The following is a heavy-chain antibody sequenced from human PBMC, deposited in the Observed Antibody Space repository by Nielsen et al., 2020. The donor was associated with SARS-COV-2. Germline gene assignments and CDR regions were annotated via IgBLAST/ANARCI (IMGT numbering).Heavy chain of an antibody. J-gene: IGHJ4*02. Sequence: SVKVSCKASGGTFSSYAISWVRQAPGQGLEWMGGIIPIFGTANYAQKFQGRVTITADESTSTAYMELSSLRSEDTAVYYCASDYDFWSGYNYWGQGTLVTVSS. CDR1: GGTFSSYA. V-gene: IGHV1-69*13. CDR2: IIPIFGTA. D-gene: IGHD3-3*01. CDR3: ASDYDFWSGYNY.